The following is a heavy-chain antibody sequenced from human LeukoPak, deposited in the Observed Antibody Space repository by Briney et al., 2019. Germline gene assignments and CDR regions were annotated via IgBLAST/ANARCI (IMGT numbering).Heavy chain of an antibody. Sequence: ASVKVSCKASGYIFINYGISWVRQAPGLGPEWMGWMHPGNGNTRYAEKFQGRVTMTRDTSINTAYMDLSSLRSDDTAVYYCAREGSYCVGGDCYSFDFWGQGTLVTVSS. CDR1: GYIFINYG. CDR2: MHPGNGNT. D-gene: IGHD2-21*02. V-gene: IGHV1-18*01. CDR3: AREGSYCVGGDCYSFDF. J-gene: IGHJ4*02.